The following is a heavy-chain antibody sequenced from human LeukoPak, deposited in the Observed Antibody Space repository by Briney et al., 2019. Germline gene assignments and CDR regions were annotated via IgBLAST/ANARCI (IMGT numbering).Heavy chain of an antibody. J-gene: IGHJ4*02. Sequence: GASVKVSCKASGYTFISYVMTWVRQAPGQGLEWMGWINTNTGNPTYAQGLTGRFVFSLDTSVSTAYLQISSLKAEDTAVYYCARAHSYSTSSLPGYWGQGTLVTVSS. CDR3: ARAHSYSTSSLPGY. CDR1: GYTFISYV. CDR2: INTNTGNP. D-gene: IGHD6-6*01. V-gene: IGHV7-4-1*02.